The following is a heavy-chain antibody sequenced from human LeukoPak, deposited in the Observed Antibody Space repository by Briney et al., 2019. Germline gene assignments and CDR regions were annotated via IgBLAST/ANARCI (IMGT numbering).Heavy chain of an antibody. CDR1: GGSISSGY. Sequence: SETLSLTCTVSGGSISSGYWNWIRQPPGKGLEWIGYIRYSGSANYNPSLRSRVTISIDTSKNQFSLKLSSVTAADTAVYHCARLVYDSRGYYFDYWGQGTLVTVSS. CDR3: ARLVYDSRGYYFDY. V-gene: IGHV4-59*08. D-gene: IGHD3-22*01. J-gene: IGHJ4*02. CDR2: IRYSGSA.